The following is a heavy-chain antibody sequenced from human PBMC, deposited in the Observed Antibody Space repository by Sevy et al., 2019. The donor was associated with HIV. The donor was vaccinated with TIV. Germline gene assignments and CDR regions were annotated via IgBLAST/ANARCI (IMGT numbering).Heavy chain of an antibody. D-gene: IGHD3-16*01. V-gene: IGHV5-51*01. CDR3: ARPSQGLHDPFQH. J-gene: IGHJ1*01. CDR2: IYPGDSDT. CDR1: GYSFTSYW. Sequence: GESLKISCKGSGYSFTSYWIGWVRQMPGKGLEWMGIIYPGDSDTRYSPSFQGQVTISADKSISTAYLRWSSLKASDTAMYYCARPSQGLHDPFQHWGQGTLVTVSS.